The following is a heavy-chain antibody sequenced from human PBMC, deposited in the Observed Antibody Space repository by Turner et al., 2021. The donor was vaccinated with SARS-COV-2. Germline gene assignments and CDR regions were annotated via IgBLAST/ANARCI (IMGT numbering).Heavy chain of an antibody. CDR3: AREGAPVSSSSRVWFDP. CDR2: INPNSGGT. D-gene: IGHD6-6*01. Sequence: QVQLVQSGAEVKKPGASVKVSCKASGYTFTGYYMHWVRQAPGQGLDWMGWINPNSGGTNYAKKFQGRVTMTSDTSSSTAYMDLSRLRSDDTAVYYCAREGAPVSSSSRVWFDPWGQGTLVTVSS. CDR1: GYTFTGYY. J-gene: IGHJ5*02. V-gene: IGHV1-2*02.